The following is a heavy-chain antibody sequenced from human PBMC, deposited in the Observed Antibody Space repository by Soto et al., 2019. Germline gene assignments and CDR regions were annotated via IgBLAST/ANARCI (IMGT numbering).Heavy chain of an antibody. CDR2: IWYDGSNK. CDR3: ARGRGGADYYFDY. Sequence: GGSLRLSCAASGFTFSSYGMHWVRQAPGKGLEWVAVIWYDGSNKYYADSVKGRFTISRDNSKNPLYLQMNGLRAEDKAVYYCARGRGGADYYFDYWGQGTLVTVSS. J-gene: IGHJ4*02. D-gene: IGHD1-26*01. CDR1: GFTFSSYG. V-gene: IGHV3-33*01.